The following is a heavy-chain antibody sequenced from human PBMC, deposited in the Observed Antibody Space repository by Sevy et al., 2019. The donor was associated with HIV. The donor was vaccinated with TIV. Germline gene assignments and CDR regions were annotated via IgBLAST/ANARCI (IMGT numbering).Heavy chain of an antibody. CDR1: DVSFSDYF. Sequence: SDTLSLTCGVYDVSFSDYFWSWIRQPPGKGLEWIGEINQSGSTNYNPSLKSRVTISIDTSKKLFSLNLSSVTAADTAVYYCARVGGYYDKGFDSWGQGSLVTVSS. D-gene: IGHD3-22*01. CDR2: INQSGST. CDR3: ARVGGYYDKGFDS. V-gene: IGHV4-34*01. J-gene: IGHJ4*02.